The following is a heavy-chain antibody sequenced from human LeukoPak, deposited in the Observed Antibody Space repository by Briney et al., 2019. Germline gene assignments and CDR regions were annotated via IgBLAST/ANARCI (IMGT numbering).Heavy chain of an antibody. V-gene: IGHV3-33*01. CDR2: IWYDGSNK. CDR1: GFTFSSYG. CDR3: ARGGVDYYYYYMDV. Sequence: GGSLRLSWAACGFTFSSYGMHWVRQAPGKGLEWVAVIWYDGSNKYYADSVKGRFTIYRDNSKNTLYLQMNRPRAEATAVYYCARGGVDYYYYYMDVWGKGTTVTVSS. J-gene: IGHJ6*03.